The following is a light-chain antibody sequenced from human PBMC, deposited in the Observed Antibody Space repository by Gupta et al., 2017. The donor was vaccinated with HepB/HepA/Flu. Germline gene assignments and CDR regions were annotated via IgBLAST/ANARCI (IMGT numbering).Light chain of an antibody. CDR3: QHDGDSPWT. Sequence: EIVLTQSPGTLSLSPGERATLSCRASQSVPYNYLAWYQQKPGQTPRVLIFATSNRATAISDRFSGSGSGTDFTLTISRLEPEDFAVYYCQHDGDSPWTFGQGTKVEIK. CDR1: QSVPYNY. CDR2: ATS. V-gene: IGKV3-20*01. J-gene: IGKJ1*01.